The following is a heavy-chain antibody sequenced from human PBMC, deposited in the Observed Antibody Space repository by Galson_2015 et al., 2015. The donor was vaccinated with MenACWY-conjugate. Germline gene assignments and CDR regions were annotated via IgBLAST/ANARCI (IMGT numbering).Heavy chain of an antibody. J-gene: IGHJ4*02. Sequence: SLRLSCAASGFTVSSNYMSWVRQAPGKGLEWVSVIYSGGSTYYADSVKGRFTISGDNSKNTLYLQMSSLRAEDTAVYYCVKGTGVGGYNLNYFDYWGQGTLVTVSS. D-gene: IGHD5-24*01. CDR3: VKGTGVGGYNLNYFDY. CDR2: IYSGGST. CDR1: GFTVSSNY. V-gene: IGHV3-66*02.